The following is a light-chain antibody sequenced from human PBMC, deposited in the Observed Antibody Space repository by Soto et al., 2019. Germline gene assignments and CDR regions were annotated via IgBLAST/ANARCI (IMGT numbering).Light chain of an antibody. CDR2: RNN. V-gene: IGLV1-47*01. J-gene: IGLJ2*01. CDR1: RSNIGSNY. CDR3: AAWDGSLSGRVV. Sequence: QSVLTQPPSASGTPGQRVSISCSGSRSNIGSNYVYWYQQLPGTAPKLLIYRNNERPSGVPGRFFGSKSGTSASLAISGLRSEDEADYYCAAWDGSLSGRVVFGGGTKVTVL.